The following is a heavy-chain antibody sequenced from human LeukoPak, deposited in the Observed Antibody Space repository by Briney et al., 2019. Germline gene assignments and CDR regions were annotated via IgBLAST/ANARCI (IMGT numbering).Heavy chain of an antibody. J-gene: IGHJ4*02. Sequence: GGSLRLSCAASGFTFSSYSMNWVRQAPGKGLEWVSYISSSSSTIYYADSVKGRFTISRDNAKNSLYLQMNSLRAEDTAVYYCARDKYSSGGVYFDYWGQGTLVTVSS. D-gene: IGHD6-19*01. V-gene: IGHV3-48*01. CDR1: GFTFSSYS. CDR2: ISSSSSTI. CDR3: ARDKYSSGGVYFDY.